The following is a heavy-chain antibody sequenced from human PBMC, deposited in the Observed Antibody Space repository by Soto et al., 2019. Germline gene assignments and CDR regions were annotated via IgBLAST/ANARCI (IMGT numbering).Heavy chain of an antibody. D-gene: IGHD2-15*01. CDR1: GYTFTSYA. CDR3: ARRPLHCSGGSCYWFDP. Sequence: ASVKDSCKPSGYTFTSYAMHWARQAPGQRQERMGWINAGNDNKKYSQKFQGRVTITRDTSASTAYMELSSLRSEDTAVYYCARRPLHCSGGSCYWFDPWGQGTLVTVSS. V-gene: IGHV1-3*01. CDR2: INAGNDNK. J-gene: IGHJ5*02.